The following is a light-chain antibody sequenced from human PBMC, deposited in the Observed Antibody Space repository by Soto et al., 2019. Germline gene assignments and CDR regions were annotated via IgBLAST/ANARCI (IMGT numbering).Light chain of an antibody. CDR1: SSDIGVFDL. CDR2: GVT. V-gene: IGLV2-23*02. J-gene: IGLJ1*01. CDR3: CSYAGFTTYV. Sequence: QSVLTQPASVSGSPGRSITISCTGTSSDIGVFDLVSWYRQYPGEAPKLMIYGVTKRPSGVSDRFSGSKSGKTASLTISGLQAEDEADYYCCSYAGFTTYVFGSGTKVTVL.